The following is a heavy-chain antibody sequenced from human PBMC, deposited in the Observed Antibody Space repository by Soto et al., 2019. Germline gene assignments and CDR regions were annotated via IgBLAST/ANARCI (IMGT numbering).Heavy chain of an antibody. J-gene: IGHJ5*02. D-gene: IGHD2-15*01. Sequence: PSETLSLTCTVSGGSISSGGYYWSWIRQHPGKGLEWIGYIYYSGSTYYNPSLKSRVTISVDTSKNQFSLKLSSVTAADTAVYYCARELIQSGYCSGGSCPAWFDPWGQGTLVTVSS. CDR2: IYYSGST. V-gene: IGHV4-31*03. CDR1: GGSISSGGYY. CDR3: ARELIQSGYCSGGSCPAWFDP.